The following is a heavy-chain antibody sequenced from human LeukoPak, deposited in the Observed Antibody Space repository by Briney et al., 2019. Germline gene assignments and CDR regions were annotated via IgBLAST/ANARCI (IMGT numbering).Heavy chain of an antibody. Sequence: GTSVKVSCKASGFTFTSSAMQWVRQARGQRLEWIGWIVVGSGNTNYAQKFQERVTITRDMSTSTAYMELSSLRSEDTAVYYCAAGGVVVAATSSPHYYYYGMDVWGQGTTVTVSS. CDR2: IVVGSGNT. CDR3: AAGGVVVAATSSPHYYYYGMDV. D-gene: IGHD2-15*01. J-gene: IGHJ6*02. CDR1: GFTFTSSA. V-gene: IGHV1-58*02.